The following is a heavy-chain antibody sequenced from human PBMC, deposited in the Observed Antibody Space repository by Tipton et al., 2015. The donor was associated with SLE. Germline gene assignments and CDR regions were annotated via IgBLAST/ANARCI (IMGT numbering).Heavy chain of an antibody. CDR2: IYSGGTT. D-gene: IGHD3-9*01. CDR1: GFTVSSNY. CDR3: ATQLRYLVRVDY. V-gene: IGHV3-66*02. J-gene: IGHJ4*02. Sequence: SLRLSCAASGFTVSSNYMTWVRQAPGKGLEWVSIIYSGGTTYYADSVKGRFTISRANSKNTLYLQMHSLRGDDTAVYYCATQLRYLVRVDYWVQGSLVTVSS.